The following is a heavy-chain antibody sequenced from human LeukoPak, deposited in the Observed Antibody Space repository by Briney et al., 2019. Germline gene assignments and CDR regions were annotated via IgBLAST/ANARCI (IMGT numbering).Heavy chain of an antibody. Sequence: GGSLRLSCAASGFTVSSNYMSWVRQAPGKGLEWVSIIYSGGSTYYAESVKGRFTISRDNSKNTLDLQMNSLRVEDTAAYYCARDYGSGTNWFDPWGQGTLVTVSS. CDR1: GFTVSSNY. J-gene: IGHJ5*02. D-gene: IGHD3-10*01. CDR3: ARDYGSGTNWFDP. CDR2: IYSGGST. V-gene: IGHV3-66*01.